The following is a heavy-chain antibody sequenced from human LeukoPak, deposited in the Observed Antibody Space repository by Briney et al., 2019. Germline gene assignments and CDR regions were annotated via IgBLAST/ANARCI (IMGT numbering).Heavy chain of an antibody. CDR2: ISSDGSSK. V-gene: IGHV3-30*18. Sequence: PGGSLRLSCAASKFIFSNYWMSWVRQAPGKGLEWLAVISSDGSSKYYADSVKGRFTISRDNSKNTLYLQMSSLRAEDTAVYRCAKDLSSTYGSSWSPDYWGQGTLVTVSS. D-gene: IGHD6-13*01. J-gene: IGHJ4*02. CDR3: AKDLSSTYGSSWSPDY. CDR1: KFIFSNYW.